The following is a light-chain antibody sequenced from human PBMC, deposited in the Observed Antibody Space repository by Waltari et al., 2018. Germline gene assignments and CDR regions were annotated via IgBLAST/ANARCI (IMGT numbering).Light chain of an antibody. CDR1: QTINNNF. Sequence: IVLTQSPDTLSVSPGQRATLSCRASQTINNNFLVWYQQKPGQAPRLIIHGASSRATGFPDRFSGSGSGTYFTLTISNLEPEDFAVYYCQQYDGSVLTFGGGTKVEI. J-gene: IGKJ4*01. CDR2: GAS. CDR3: QQYDGSVLT. V-gene: IGKV3-20*01.